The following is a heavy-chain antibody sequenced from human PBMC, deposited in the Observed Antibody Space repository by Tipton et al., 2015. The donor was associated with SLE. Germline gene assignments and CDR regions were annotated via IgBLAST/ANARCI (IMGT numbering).Heavy chain of an antibody. CDR3: ARGPYYDFWSGHYYYYMDV. J-gene: IGHJ6*03. Sequence: LRLSCAVHGGSFSGYYWTWIRQPPGKGLEWIGEINHGGSTNYNPSLKSRVTISVDTSKNQFSLKLSSVTAADTAVYYCARGPYYDFWSGHYYYYMDVWGKGTTVTVSS. D-gene: IGHD3-3*01. CDR2: INHGGST. CDR1: GGSFSGYY. V-gene: IGHV4-34*01.